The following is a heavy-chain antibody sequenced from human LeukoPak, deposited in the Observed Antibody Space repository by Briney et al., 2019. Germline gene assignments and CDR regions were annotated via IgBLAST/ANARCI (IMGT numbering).Heavy chain of an antibody. CDR3: ARDVYSSSWLGNWFDP. D-gene: IGHD6-13*01. CDR2: ISSSSSYI. J-gene: IGHJ5*02. Sequence: PGGSLRLSCAGSGFTFSSYSMNWVRQAPGKGLEWVSSISSSSSYIYYADSVKGRFTISRDNAKNSLYLQMNSLRAEDTAVYYCARDVYSSSWLGNWFDPWGQGTLVTVSS. CDR1: GFTFSSYS. V-gene: IGHV3-21*01.